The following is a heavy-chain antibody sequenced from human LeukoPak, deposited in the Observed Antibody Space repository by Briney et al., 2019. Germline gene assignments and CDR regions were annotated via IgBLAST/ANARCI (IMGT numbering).Heavy chain of an antibody. J-gene: IGHJ4*02. CDR1: GGSISSSSYY. D-gene: IGHD6-6*01. CDR2: IYYSGST. Sequence: SETLSLTCTVSGGSISSSSYYWGWIRQPPGKGLEWIGSIYYSGSTYYNPSLKSRVTISVDTSKNQFSLKLSSVTAPDTAVYYCARASRIPPEGRSIDYWGQGTLVTVSS. CDR3: ARASRIPPEGRSIDY. V-gene: IGHV4-39*01.